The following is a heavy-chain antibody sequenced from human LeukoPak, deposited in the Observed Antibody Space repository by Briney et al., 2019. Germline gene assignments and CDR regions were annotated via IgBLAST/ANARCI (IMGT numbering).Heavy chain of an antibody. Sequence: PGGSLRLSCAASGFTVSGNYMTWVRQPPGKGLEWVSIIYSGRTTYYADSVKGRFTTSRDNSKNTVYLQVNSLRAEDTAVYYCAGGTYPLEDWGQGTLVTVSS. J-gene: IGHJ4*02. V-gene: IGHV3-53*03. CDR2: IYSGRTT. CDR1: GFTVSGNY. D-gene: IGHD1-26*01. CDR3: AGGTYPLED.